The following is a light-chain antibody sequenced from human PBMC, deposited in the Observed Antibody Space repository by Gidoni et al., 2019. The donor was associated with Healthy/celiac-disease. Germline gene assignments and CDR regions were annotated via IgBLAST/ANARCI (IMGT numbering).Light chain of an antibody. CDR1: SLRSYY. CDR3: NSRDSSGNHYV. Sequence: SSELTQDPAVSVALGQTVRITCQGDSLRSYYASWYQQKPGQAPVLVIYGKNNRPSGIPDRFSGSSSGIPASLTITGAQAEDEADYYCNSRDSSGNHYVFGTVTKVTVL. V-gene: IGLV3-19*01. J-gene: IGLJ1*01. CDR2: GKN.